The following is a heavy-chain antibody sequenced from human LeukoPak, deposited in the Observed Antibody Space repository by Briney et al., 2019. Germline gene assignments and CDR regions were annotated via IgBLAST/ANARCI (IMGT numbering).Heavy chain of an antibody. J-gene: IGHJ3*02. CDR2: ISWNSGSI. Sequence: GGSLRLSCAASGFTFDDYAMHWVRQAPGKGLEWVSGISWNSGSIGYADSVKGRFTISRDNARDSLYLQMNSLRAEDTAVYYCARVQWELLRANGYAFDIWGQGTMVTVSS. CDR1: GFTFDDYA. D-gene: IGHD1-26*01. CDR3: ARVQWELLRANGYAFDI. V-gene: IGHV3-9*01.